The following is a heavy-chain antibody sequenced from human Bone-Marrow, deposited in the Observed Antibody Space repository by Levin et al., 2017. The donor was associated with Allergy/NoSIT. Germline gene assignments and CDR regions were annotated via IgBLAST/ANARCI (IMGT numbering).Heavy chain of an antibody. CDR3: VRGETSNLRQ. CDR2: IGTVDDK. J-gene: IGHJ4*02. Sequence: GESLKISCVASGLSFSTYNMNWVRQAPGKALEWVSYIGTVDDKYYADSVRGRFTVSRDDAKNSVYLQMNYLRVDDTAVYYCVRGETSNLRQWGQGTLVTVSS. V-gene: IGHV3-69-1*01. CDR1: GLSFSTYN. D-gene: IGHD1-7*01.